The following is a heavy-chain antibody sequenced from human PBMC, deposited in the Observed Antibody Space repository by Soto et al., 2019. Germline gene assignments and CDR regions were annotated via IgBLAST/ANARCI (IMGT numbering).Heavy chain of an antibody. Sequence: GGSLRLSCAASGFTFNNYAMHWVRQAPGKGLEWMAFISYDGSSKYYADSVTGRFTISRDNSRNTLYLQMNSLRAEDTAVYYCARGDGYIYGNTFDSWGQGTLVTVSS. CDR1: GFTFNNYA. D-gene: IGHD5-18*01. V-gene: IGHV3-30-3*01. J-gene: IGHJ4*02. CDR2: ISYDGSSK. CDR3: ARGDGYIYGNTFDS.